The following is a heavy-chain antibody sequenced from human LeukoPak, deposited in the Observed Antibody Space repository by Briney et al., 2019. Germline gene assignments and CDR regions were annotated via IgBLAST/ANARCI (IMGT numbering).Heavy chain of an antibody. CDR2: ISGSGGST. CDR3: ARERNYDILTGYSD. Sequence: GGSLRLSCVVSGFTFSSYAMSWVRQAPGKGLEWVSGISGSGGSTYYADSVKGRFTISRDNTKNTLYLQMNSLRAEDTAVYYCARERNYDILTGYSDWGQGTLVTVSS. V-gene: IGHV3-23*01. CDR1: GFTFSSYA. D-gene: IGHD3-9*01. J-gene: IGHJ4*02.